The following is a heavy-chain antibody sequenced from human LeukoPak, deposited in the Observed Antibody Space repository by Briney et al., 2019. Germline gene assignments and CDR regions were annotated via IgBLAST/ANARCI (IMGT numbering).Heavy chain of an antibody. CDR1: GYSISSGYY. J-gene: IGHJ5*02. CDR2: IYHSGST. CDR3: ARREGCSGGSCYEVYWFDP. V-gene: IGHV4-38-2*01. Sequence: SETLSLTCAVSGYSISSGYYWGWIRQPPGKGLEWIGSIYHSGSTYYNPSLKSRVTISVDTSKNQFSLKLSSVTAADTAVYYCARREGCSGGSCYEVYWFDPWGQGTLVTVSS. D-gene: IGHD2-15*01.